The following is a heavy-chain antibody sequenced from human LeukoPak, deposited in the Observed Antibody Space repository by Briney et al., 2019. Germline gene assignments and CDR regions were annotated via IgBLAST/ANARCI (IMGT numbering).Heavy chain of an antibody. Sequence: MPSETLSLTCTVSGGSISSYYWSWIRQPPGKGLEWIGYIYYSGSTNYNPSLKSRVTISVDTSKNQFSLKLSSVTAADTAVYYCARVQTLAEYSGSSSFDYWGQGTLVTVSS. J-gene: IGHJ4*02. CDR2: IYYSGST. V-gene: IGHV4-59*01. CDR1: GGSISSYY. CDR3: ARVQTLAEYSGSSSFDY. D-gene: IGHD6-6*01.